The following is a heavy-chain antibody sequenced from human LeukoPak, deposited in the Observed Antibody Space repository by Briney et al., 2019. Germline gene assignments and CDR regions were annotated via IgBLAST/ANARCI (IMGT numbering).Heavy chain of an antibody. J-gene: IGHJ4*02. D-gene: IGHD5-18*01. CDR3: ARDRGGNSYSHDF. CDR2: ILHDGRT. V-gene: IGHV4-30-2*01. CDR1: GGSISSGGYY. Sequence: SETLSLTCNVSGGSISSGGYYWTWIRQPPGKGLEWIGEILHDGRTNYNPSLKSRVTISMDKSKNQFSLKLNFVTAADTAVYYCARDRGGNSYSHDFWGQGTLVTVSS.